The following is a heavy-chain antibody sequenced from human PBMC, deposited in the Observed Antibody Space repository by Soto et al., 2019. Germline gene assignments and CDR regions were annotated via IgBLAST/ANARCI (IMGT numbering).Heavy chain of an antibody. D-gene: IGHD2-2*02. CDR2: IIPIFGTA. CDR3: AREDIVVVPAAIRPAYYYYGMDV. V-gene: IGHV1-69*06. Sequence: GASVKVSCKASGGTFSSYAISWVRQAPGQGFEWMGGIIPIFGTANYAQKFQGRVTITADKSTSTAYMELSSLRSEDTAVYYCAREDIVVVPAAIRPAYYYYGMDVWGQGTTVTVSS. CDR1: GGTFSSYA. J-gene: IGHJ6*02.